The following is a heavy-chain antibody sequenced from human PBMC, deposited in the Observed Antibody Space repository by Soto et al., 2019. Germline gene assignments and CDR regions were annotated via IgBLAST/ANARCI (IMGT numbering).Heavy chain of an antibody. J-gene: IGHJ6*02. V-gene: IGHV2-70*04. CDR2: IDWEDTK. CDR3: ARAFYGMDV. Sequence: SGPTLVNPPHTLTLTCTVSGFSLSGSGMRVTWIRQPPGKALEWLARIDWEDTKLYSTSLKTRLTISKDTSKNQVVLTMTNVDPADTGTYYCARAFYGMDVWGQGTTVTVSS. CDR1: GFSLSGSGMR.